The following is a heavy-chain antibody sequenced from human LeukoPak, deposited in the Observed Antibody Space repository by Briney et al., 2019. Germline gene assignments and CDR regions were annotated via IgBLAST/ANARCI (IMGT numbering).Heavy chain of an antibody. V-gene: IGHV3-33*06. J-gene: IGHJ4*02. Sequence: GGSLRLSCAASGFTFSSYGMHWVRQAPGKGLEWVAVIWCDGSNKYYADSVKGRFTGSRDNSKNTLSLQMNSLRAEDTAVYYCAKTPGSGWIFDYWGQGTLVTVSS. CDR2: IWCDGSNK. D-gene: IGHD6-19*01. CDR1: GFTFSSYG. CDR3: AKTPGSGWIFDY.